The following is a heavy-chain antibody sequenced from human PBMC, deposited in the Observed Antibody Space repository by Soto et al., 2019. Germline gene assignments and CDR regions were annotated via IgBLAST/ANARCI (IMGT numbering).Heavy chain of an antibody. J-gene: IGHJ4*02. CDR2: FKSKSDGGTI. V-gene: IGHV3-15*07. CDR1: GFTFSNAW. Sequence: EVQLVESGGGLVKPGESFRLSCAASGFTFSNAWMNWVRQAPGKGLEWVGRFKSKSDGGTIDYSAPVKGRFTISRDDSKNTLYLQMDSLKTEDTAVYYCIRSYRTYYFDYWGRRTLVIVSS. CDR3: IRSYRTYYFDY. D-gene: IGHD1-26*01.